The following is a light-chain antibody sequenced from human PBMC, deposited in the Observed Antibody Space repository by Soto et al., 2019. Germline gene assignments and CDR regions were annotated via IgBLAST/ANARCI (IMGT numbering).Light chain of an antibody. J-gene: IGLJ1*01. CDR1: SSNIGAGYD. V-gene: IGLV1-40*01. Sequence: QSVLTQPPSVSGAPGQRVTISCTGSSSNIGAGYDVHWYQQLPGTAPKLLIYGNSNRPSGVPDRFSGSKPGTSASLAITGLQAEDEADYYCQSYDSSLSDLYVFGTGTKVTVL. CDR2: GNS. CDR3: QSYDSSLSDLYV.